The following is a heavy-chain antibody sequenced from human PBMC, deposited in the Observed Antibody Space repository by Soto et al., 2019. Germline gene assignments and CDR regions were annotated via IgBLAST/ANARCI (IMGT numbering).Heavy chain of an antibody. CDR1: GGSINSGGYY. V-gene: IGHV4-31*03. CDR3: ARNYYNSEVYGY. CDR2: INYSGST. D-gene: IGHD3-22*01. Sequence: TSETLSLTCTVSGGSINSGGYYWSWIRQHPGKGLEWIGYINYSGSTNYNASLKSRVIISRDTSKNQLSLNLSSVTAADTAIYYCARNYYNSEVYGYWGQGTLVTVSS. J-gene: IGHJ4*02.